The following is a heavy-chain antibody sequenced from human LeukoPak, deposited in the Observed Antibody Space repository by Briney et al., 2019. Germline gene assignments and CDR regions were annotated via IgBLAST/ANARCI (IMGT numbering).Heavy chain of an antibody. CDR2: IDSSGTSI. CDR3: ARDLGYGSGSYYDY. V-gene: IGHV3-21*01. Sequence: GGSLRLSCAASGFTFSSYTMNWVRQAPGKGLEWVSSIDSSGTSIHHADSVKGRFAISRDNAKSSLYLQMNSLRAEDTAVYYCARDLGYGSGSYYDYWGQGTLVTVSS. CDR1: GFTFSSYT. J-gene: IGHJ4*02. D-gene: IGHD3-10*01.